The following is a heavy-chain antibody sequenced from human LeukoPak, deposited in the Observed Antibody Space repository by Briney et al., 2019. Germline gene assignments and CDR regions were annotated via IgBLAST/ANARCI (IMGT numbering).Heavy chain of an antibody. D-gene: IGHD3-10*01. Sequence: GGSLRLSCAASGFTFSSYWMSWVRQAPGKGLEWVANIKQDGSEKCYVDSVKGRFTISRDNAKNSLYLQMNSLRAEDTAVYYCARDAGGSGSYYPFYYYYGMDVWGQGTTVTVSS. CDR3: ARDAGGSGSYYPFYYYYGMDV. V-gene: IGHV3-7*01. CDR2: IKQDGSEK. J-gene: IGHJ6*02. CDR1: GFTFSSYW.